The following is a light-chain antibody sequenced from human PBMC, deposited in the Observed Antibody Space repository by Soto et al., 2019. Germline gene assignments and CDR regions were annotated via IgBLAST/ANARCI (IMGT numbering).Light chain of an antibody. CDR1: QSVDSN. J-gene: IGKJ2*03. CDR3: QQYYYWPSNS. CDR2: DAS. Sequence: EIVMTRSPATLSVSPGERATLSCRASQSVDSNLAWYQQKLGQAPRLLIYDASTRATSAPARFSGSGSGTEFTLTISSLESEDFAVYYCQQYYYWPSNSFGQGTKLEIK. V-gene: IGKV3-15*01.